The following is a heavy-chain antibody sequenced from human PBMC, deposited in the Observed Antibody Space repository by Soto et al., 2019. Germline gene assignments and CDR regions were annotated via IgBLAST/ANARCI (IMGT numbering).Heavy chain of an antibody. CDR2: IYPGDSDT. CDR3: ARLFYYYGSGSYYKTRWFDP. D-gene: IGHD3-10*01. CDR1: GYSFTSYW. V-gene: IGHV5-51*01. J-gene: IGHJ5*02. Sequence: GSSRKVSCKGSGYSFTSYWIGWVRQMPGKGLDLMGIIYPGDSDTRYSPSFQGQVTISADKSISTAYLQWSSLKASDTAMYYCARLFYYYGSGSYYKTRWFDPWGQGTLVTVSS.